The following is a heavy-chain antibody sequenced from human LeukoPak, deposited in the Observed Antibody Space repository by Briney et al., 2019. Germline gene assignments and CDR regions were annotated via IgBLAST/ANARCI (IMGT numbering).Heavy chain of an antibody. J-gene: IGHJ4*02. V-gene: IGHV5-51*01. CDR1: GYSFTSYW. CDR3: AKHTMVEGFDY. D-gene: IGHD3-10*01. CDR2: IYPGDSDT. Sequence: GESLKISCKGSGYSFTSYWIDWVRQMPGKGLEWMGIIYPGDSDTRYSPSFQGQVTISADKSISTAYLQWSSLKASDTAMYYCAKHTMVEGFDYGGREPWSPSPQ.